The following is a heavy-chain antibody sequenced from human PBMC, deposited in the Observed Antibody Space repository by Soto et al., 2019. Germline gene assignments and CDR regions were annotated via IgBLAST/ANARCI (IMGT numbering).Heavy chain of an antibody. Sequence: GGSLRLSCAASGFTFSSYAMSWVRQAPGKGLEWVSAISGSGGSTYYADSVKGRFTISRDNSKNTLYLQMNSLRAEDTAVYYCAKGWDVVVPAAMHDYMDVWGKGTTVTVSS. CDR3: AKGWDVVVPAAMHDYMDV. CDR2: ISGSGGST. J-gene: IGHJ6*03. D-gene: IGHD2-2*01. CDR1: GFTFSSYA. V-gene: IGHV3-23*01.